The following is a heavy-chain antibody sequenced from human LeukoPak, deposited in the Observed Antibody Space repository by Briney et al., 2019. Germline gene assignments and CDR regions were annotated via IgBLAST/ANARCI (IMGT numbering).Heavy chain of an antibody. D-gene: IGHD3-10*01. J-gene: IGHJ4*02. V-gene: IGHV1-58*02. CDR1: RFTLTSSA. CDR2: IVVGSGNT. Sequence: SVKVSCKASRFTLTSSAMQWVRQPGGQRGEWIGWIVVGSGNTDYAQKLRERVTTTRHMSPRTAHLELSRLRSEDTAVYCCAAGGNLPWFVESDYWGQGTLVTVSS. CDR3: AAGGNLPWFVESDY.